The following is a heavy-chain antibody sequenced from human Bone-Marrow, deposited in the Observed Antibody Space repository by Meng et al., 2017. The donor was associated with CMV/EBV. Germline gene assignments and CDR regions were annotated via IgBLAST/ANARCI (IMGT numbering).Heavy chain of an antibody. CDR3: ATYYYDSSGYYPLGY. D-gene: IGHD3-22*01. Sequence: GESLKISCAASGFTFSSYWMSWVRQAPGKGLEWVANIKQDGSEKYYVDSVTGRFTISRDNAKNSLYLQMNSLRAEDRAVYYCATYYYDSSGYYPLGYWGQGTLVTVSS. CDR2: IKQDGSEK. CDR1: GFTFSSYW. J-gene: IGHJ4*02. V-gene: IGHV3-7*01.